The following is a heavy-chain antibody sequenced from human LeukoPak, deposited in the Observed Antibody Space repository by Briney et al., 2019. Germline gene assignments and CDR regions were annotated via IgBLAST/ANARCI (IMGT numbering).Heavy chain of an antibody. CDR2: INGDGSTT. D-gene: IGHD1-26*01. CDR1: GFSFRGYR. J-gene: IGHJ4*02. CDR3: VRGGLMGATNY. Sequence: PGGSLRLSCAASGFSFRGYRMHWVRQAPGKGLVWISYINGDGSTTNHADFAEGRFTISRDNAKNTLYLQMNSLRVEDTAVYYCVRGGLMGATNYWGQGTLVTVSS. V-gene: IGHV3-74*01.